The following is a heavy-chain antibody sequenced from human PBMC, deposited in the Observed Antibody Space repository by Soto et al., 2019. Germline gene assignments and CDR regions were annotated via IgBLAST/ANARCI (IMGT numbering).Heavy chain of an antibody. CDR3: AKNGYGSDVLWWFDH. Sequence: GSLILSCAAAGFTFSNYAMSWVRQAPGTGLEWVSAISSSSDNTYYADSVKGRFTISRDNAKNTLSLQMDSLRAEDTAVYYCAKNGYGSDVLWWFDHWGQGTLVTVSS. V-gene: IGHV3-23*01. CDR1: GFTFSNYA. D-gene: IGHD5-12*01. CDR2: ISSSSDNT. J-gene: IGHJ5*02.